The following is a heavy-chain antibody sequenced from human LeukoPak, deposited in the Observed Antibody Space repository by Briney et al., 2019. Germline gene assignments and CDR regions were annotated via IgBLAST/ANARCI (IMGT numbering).Heavy chain of an antibody. CDR1: GFTFSSYA. J-gene: IGHJ4*02. CDR3: AKAGSGYSSGWYNGLDS. Sequence: GGSLRLSCAASGFTFSSYAMSWVRQAPGKGLEWVSSISSSGDRTYYTDSVKGRFTISRDSSKNTLYLQMNRLRPEDTAVYYCAKAGSGYSSGWYNGLDSWGQGTLVTVSS. D-gene: IGHD6-19*01. CDR2: ISSSGDRT. V-gene: IGHV3-23*01.